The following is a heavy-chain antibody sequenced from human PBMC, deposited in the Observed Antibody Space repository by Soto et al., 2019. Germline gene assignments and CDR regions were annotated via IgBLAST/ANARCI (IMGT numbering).Heavy chain of an antibody. Sequence: QLQLRESGPGLVKPSETLSLSCTVSGGSISSSSYYWAWNRQSPGKGLEWIGSVYYNGFTYYNPSLESRVTISVDTSKNQSSLKLTSVTAADTAVYYCARMGDFWSGPGELDPWGQGTLVTVSS. CDR2: VYYNGFT. J-gene: IGHJ5*02. V-gene: IGHV4-39*01. D-gene: IGHD3-3*01. CDR1: GGSISSSSYY. CDR3: ARMGDFWSGPGELDP.